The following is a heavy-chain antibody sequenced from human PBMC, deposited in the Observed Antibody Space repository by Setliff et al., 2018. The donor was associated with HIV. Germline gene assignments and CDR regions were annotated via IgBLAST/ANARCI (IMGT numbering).Heavy chain of an antibody. CDR3: ARSPIRYCSGGSCYSGFDY. J-gene: IGHJ4*02. CDR1: GYSFTSYW. Sequence: PGESPKISCKGSGYSFTSYWIGWVRQMPGKGLEWMGIIYPGDSDTRYSPSFQGQVTISADKSISTAYLQWSSLKASDTAMYYCARSPIRYCSGGSCYSGFDYWGQGTLVTVSS. D-gene: IGHD2-15*01. V-gene: IGHV5-51*01. CDR2: IYPGDSDT.